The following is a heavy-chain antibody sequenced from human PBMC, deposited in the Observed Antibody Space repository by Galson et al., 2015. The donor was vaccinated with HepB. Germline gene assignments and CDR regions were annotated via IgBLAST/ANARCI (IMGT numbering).Heavy chain of an antibody. V-gene: IGHV3-73*01. Sequence: SLRLSCAASGSTLSGSAMHWVRQASGKGLEWVGRIRSKANSYATAYAASVKGRFTISRDDSKNTAYLQMNSLKTEDTAVYYCTSLLSITIFGVVTHDYWGQGTLVTVSS. D-gene: IGHD3-3*01. J-gene: IGHJ4*02. CDR1: GSTLSGSA. CDR2: IRSKANSYAT. CDR3: TSLLSITIFGVVTHDY.